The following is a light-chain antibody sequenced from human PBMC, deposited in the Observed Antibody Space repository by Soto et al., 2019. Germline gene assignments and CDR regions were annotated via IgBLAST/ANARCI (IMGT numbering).Light chain of an antibody. V-gene: IGKV3-20*01. Sequence: DIVMTQSPLSLPVTPGEPASISCRSSQSLLNSNGYNYLDWYLQKPGQAPRLLIYGASSRATGIPDRFSGSGSGTDFTLTISRLEPEDFAVYYCQQYGSSPITFGQGTRLEIK. CDR1: QSLLNSNGYNY. CDR2: GAS. CDR3: QQYGSSPIT. J-gene: IGKJ5*01.